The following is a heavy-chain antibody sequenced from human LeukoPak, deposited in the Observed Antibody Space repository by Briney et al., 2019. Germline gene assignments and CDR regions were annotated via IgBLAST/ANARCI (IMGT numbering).Heavy chain of an antibody. Sequence: GGSLRLSCAASGFTFSGYSMNWVRQAPGKGLEWVSSISSGSKYIYNADSVKGRFTISRDNARNSLYLQMNSLRAEDTAVYYCARALSYSFGRMDFWGQGTLVIVPS. CDR2: ISSGSKYI. D-gene: IGHD5-18*01. CDR1: GFTFSGYS. V-gene: IGHV3-21*01. CDR3: ARALSYSFGRMDF. J-gene: IGHJ4*02.